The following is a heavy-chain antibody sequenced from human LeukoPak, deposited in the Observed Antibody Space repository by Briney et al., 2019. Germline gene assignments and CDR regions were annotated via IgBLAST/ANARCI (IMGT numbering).Heavy chain of an antibody. CDR3: ARGQSIVATTLDYYYYMDV. Sequence: ASVKVSCKASGYTFTSYVISWVRQAPGQGLEWMGWISAYNGNTNYAQKLQGRVTMTTDTSTTTAYMELRSLRSDDTAVYYCARGQSIVATTLDYYYYMDVWGKGTTVTVSS. V-gene: IGHV1-18*01. CDR2: ISAYNGNT. D-gene: IGHD5-12*01. J-gene: IGHJ6*03. CDR1: GYTFTSYV.